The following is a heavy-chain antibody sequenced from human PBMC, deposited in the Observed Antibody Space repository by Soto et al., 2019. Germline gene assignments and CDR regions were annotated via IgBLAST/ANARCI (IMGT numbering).Heavy chain of an antibody. CDR3: AKSDTTSYYYYYYGMDV. CDR1: GFTFSSYA. V-gene: IGHV3-23*01. Sequence: LRLSCAASGFTFSSYAMSWVRQAPGKGLEWVSAISGSGGSTYYADSVKGRFTISRDNSKNTLYLQMNSLRAEDTAVYYCAKSDTTSYYYYYYGMDVWGQGTTVTVSS. J-gene: IGHJ6*02. CDR2: ISGSGGST. D-gene: IGHD5-18*01.